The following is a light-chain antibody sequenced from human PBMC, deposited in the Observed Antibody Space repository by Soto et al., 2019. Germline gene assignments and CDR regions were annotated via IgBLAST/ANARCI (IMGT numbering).Light chain of an antibody. V-gene: IGKV1-5*03. CDR1: QSISRW. CDR3: QQYNSYTT. Sequence: DIQMTQSPSTLSASVGDRVTIYCRASQSISRWLSWYQHKPVKATKLLIYKASSLESGVPSRFSGSGSGTEFTLTIISLQPDDFATYASQQYNSYTTFGQGTKVEIK. J-gene: IGKJ1*01. CDR2: KAS.